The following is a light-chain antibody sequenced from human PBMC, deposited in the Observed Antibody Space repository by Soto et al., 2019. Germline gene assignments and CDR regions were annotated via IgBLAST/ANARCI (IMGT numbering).Light chain of an antibody. J-gene: IGKJ1*01. CDR2: GAF. Sequence: IVLTQSPGPLSLSPGEIATFSCSASQSVSSNYLDSYQQKPGQAPRLLIYGAFNRATGIPDRFSGSGSGTDFTVTISRMETEDFAVYCCQQYGSSPRTCGKGTEVVI. CDR1: QSVSSNY. V-gene: IGKV3-20*01. CDR3: QQYGSSPRT.